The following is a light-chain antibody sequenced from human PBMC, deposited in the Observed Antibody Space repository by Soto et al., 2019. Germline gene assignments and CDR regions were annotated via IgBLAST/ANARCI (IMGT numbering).Light chain of an antibody. CDR1: QSISGSY. CDR3: QQSYNTPPCT. CDR2: AAS. V-gene: IGKV1-39*01. Sequence: DIQMTQSPSSLSASVGDRVTITCRASQSISGSYLNWYQQKLGKAPKLLIYAASSLQSGVPSRFSGSGSGTDFTLTISSLQPEDFATYYCQQSYNTPPCTFGQGTKVEIK. J-gene: IGKJ1*01.